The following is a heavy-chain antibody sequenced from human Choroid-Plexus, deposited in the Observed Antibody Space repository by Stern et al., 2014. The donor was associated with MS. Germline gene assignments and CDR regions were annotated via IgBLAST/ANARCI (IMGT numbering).Heavy chain of an antibody. Sequence: QVQLVESGGGVVQPGRPLRLSCAASGFSISSFGMHWVRQAPGKGLEWVALISYDGSKDYADSVKGRFAISRDNSKNTLYLQMNSLRAEDTAVYYCAKDRQYLTFFFDFWGQGSLVTVSS. CDR3: AKDRQYLTFFFDF. V-gene: IGHV3-30*18. D-gene: IGHD2/OR15-2a*01. J-gene: IGHJ4*02. CDR2: ISYDGSK. CDR1: GFSISSFG.